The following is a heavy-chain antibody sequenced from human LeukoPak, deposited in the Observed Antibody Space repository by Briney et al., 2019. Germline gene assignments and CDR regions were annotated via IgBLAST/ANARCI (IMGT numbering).Heavy chain of an antibody. J-gene: IGHJ4*02. CDR1: GGTFSSYA. CDR2: IIPIFGTA. Sequence: SVKVSCEASGGTFSSYAISWVRQAPGQGLEWMGGIIPIFGTANYAQKFQGRVTITADESTSTAYMELSSLRSEDTAVYYCARGPNSYGLFDYWGQGTLVTVSS. D-gene: IGHD5-18*01. CDR3: ARGPNSYGLFDY. V-gene: IGHV1-69*13.